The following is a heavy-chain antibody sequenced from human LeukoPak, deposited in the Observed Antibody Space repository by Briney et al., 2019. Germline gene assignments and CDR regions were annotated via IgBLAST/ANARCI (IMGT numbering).Heavy chain of an antibody. CDR3: ARGADTMIVVVTDNWFDP. V-gene: IGHV4-34*01. CDR2: IDHSGST. Sequence: SETLSPTCAVYGGSFSGYYWSWIRQPPGKGLEWIGEIDHSGSTNYNPSLKSRVTISVDTSKNQFSLKLSSVTAADTAVYYCARGADTMIVVVTDNWFDPWGQGTLVTVSS. CDR1: GGSFSGYY. D-gene: IGHD3-22*01. J-gene: IGHJ5*02.